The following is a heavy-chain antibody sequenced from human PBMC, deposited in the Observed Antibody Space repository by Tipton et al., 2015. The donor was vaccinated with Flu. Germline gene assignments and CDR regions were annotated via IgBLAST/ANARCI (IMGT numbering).Heavy chain of an antibody. J-gene: IGHJ2*01. CDR2: INHSGST. Sequence: TLSLTCTVSGGSISSSSYYWGWIRQPPGKGLEWIGEINHSGSTNYNPSLKSRVTISVDTSKNQFSLKLSSVTAADTAVYYCARQYGVYSSGWNWYFDLWGRGTLVTVSS. D-gene: IGHD6-19*01. CDR3: ARQYGVYSSGWNWYFDL. CDR1: GGSISSSSYY. V-gene: IGHV4-39*01.